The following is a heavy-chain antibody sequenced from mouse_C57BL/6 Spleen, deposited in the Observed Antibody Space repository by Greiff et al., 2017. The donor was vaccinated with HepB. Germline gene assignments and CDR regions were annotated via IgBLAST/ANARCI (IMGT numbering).Heavy chain of an antibody. J-gene: IGHJ3*01. CDR2: IDPSDSYT. Sequence: QVQLKQPGAELVMPGASVKLSCKASGYTFTSYWMHWVKQRPGQGLEWIGEIDPSDSYTNYNQKFKGKSTLTVDKSSSTAYMQLSSLTSEDSAVYYCLTFAYWGQGTLVTVSA. CDR1: GYTFTSYW. D-gene: IGHD4-1*01. CDR3: LTFAY. V-gene: IGHV1-69*01.